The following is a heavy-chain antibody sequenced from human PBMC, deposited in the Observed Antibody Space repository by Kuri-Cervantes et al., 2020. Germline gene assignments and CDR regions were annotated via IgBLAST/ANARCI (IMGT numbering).Heavy chain of an antibody. CDR3: AADIPHNWNGDMWWFDP. D-gene: IGHD1-1*01. Sequence: SVKVSCKASGLTFSSSAMQWVRQPRGQRLEWIGWIAVGSGNTNYAEKFQERVTITRDVSTSTAYMKMSSLKSEDTAVYYCAADIPHNWNGDMWWFDPWGQGTLVTVSS. CDR2: IAVGSGNT. V-gene: IGHV1-58*02. CDR1: GLTFSSSA. J-gene: IGHJ5*02.